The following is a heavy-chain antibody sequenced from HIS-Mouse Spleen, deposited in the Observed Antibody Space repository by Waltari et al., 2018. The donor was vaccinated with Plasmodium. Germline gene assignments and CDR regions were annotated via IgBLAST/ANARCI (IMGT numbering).Heavy chain of an antibody. CDR1: GSPFSSYW. V-gene: IGHV3-7*01. CDR3: ASSWYWYFDL. Sequence: EVQLVESGVGLVQPGGSLRLSCAASGSPFSSYWMSWVRQAPGKGLEWVANIKQDGSEKYYVDSVKGRFTISRDNAKNSLYLQMNSLRAEDTAVYYCASSWYWYFDLWGRGTLVTVSS. CDR2: IKQDGSEK. J-gene: IGHJ2*01. D-gene: IGHD6-13*01.